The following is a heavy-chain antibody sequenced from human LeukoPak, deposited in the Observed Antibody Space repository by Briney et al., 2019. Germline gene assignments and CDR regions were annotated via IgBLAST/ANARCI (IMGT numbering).Heavy chain of an antibody. Sequence: SETLSLTCTVSGGSISSSSYYWGWIRQPPGKGLEWIGSISYSGSTYYNPSLKSRVTISVDTSKNQFSLKLSFVTAADTAVYYCARIDIAAAGRDYWGQGTLVTVSS. CDR3: ARIDIAAAGRDY. J-gene: IGHJ4*02. D-gene: IGHD6-13*01. V-gene: IGHV4-39*01. CDR1: GGSISSSSYY. CDR2: ISYSGST.